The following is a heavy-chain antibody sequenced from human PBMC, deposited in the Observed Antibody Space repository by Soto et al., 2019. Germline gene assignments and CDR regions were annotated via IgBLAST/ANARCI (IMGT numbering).Heavy chain of an antibody. CDR2: IYHSGST. Sequence: QVQLQESGPGLVKPSGTLSLTCAVSGGSISSGRWWSWVRQPPGKRLEWIGEIYHSGSTNYNPSLKSRVTISVDKSKNQFSLRLSSVAAADTAVYYCAREDYVSGSYRYWGQGTLVTVSS. D-gene: IGHD3-10*01. CDR3: AREDYVSGSYRY. V-gene: IGHV4-4*02. J-gene: IGHJ4*02. CDR1: GGSISSGRW.